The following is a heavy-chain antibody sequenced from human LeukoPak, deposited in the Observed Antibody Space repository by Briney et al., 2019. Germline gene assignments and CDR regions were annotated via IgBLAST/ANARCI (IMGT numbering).Heavy chain of an antibody. J-gene: IGHJ4*02. CDR2: MNPNSGNT. CDR1: GYTFTSYD. D-gene: IGHD5-12*01. Sequence: ASVKVSCKASGYTFTSYDINWVRQATGQGLEWMGWMNPNSGNTGYAQKFQGRVTMTRNTSISTAHMELSSLRSEDTAVYYCARNLLDIADPWESSGYWGQGTLVTVSS. CDR3: ARNLLDIADPWESSGY. V-gene: IGHV1-8*01.